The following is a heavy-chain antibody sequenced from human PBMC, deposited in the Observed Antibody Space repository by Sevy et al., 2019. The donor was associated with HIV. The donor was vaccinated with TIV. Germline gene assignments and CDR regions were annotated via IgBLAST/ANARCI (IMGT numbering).Heavy chain of an antibody. CDR1: GKTLNELS. CDR2: FDPEYGER. CDR3: STQVVPDEDYSLNDRYGLDV. J-gene: IGHJ6*02. D-gene: IGHD2-15*01. V-gene: IGHV1-24*01. Sequence: ASVKVSCKVSGKTLNELSINWVRQAPGKGLEWMGSFDPEYGERIYAQTFQGRLTMTEDTSTDTANMELSGLTSEDTAMYFFSTQVVPDEDYSLNDRYGLDVWGQGIAVTVSS.